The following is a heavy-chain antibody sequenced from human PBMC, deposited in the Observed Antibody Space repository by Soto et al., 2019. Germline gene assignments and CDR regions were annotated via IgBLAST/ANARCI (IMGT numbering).Heavy chain of an antibody. J-gene: IGHJ4*02. D-gene: IGHD1-26*01. CDR1: GFSFSSYA. V-gene: IGHV3-30-3*01. CDR2: ISYDGNNE. CDR3: AKDTASWELLADH. Sequence: QVQLVESGGGVVQPGGSLRLSCAASGFSFSSYAMHWVRQAPGKGLEWVAVISYDGNNEYYADSVKGRFTISRDTSKNMVYLQMNSLRGEDTAVYYCAKDTASWELLADHWGQGTLVTVSS.